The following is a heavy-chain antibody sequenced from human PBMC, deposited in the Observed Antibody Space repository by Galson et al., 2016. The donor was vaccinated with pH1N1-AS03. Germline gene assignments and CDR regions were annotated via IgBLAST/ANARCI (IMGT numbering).Heavy chain of an antibody. D-gene: IGHD3-10*01. CDR2: ICPIDSDT. CDR1: GYSFTKNW. CDR3: ARRRGDQVLSSPMDV. Sequence: QSGAEVKKPGESLKISCKGSGYSFTKNWIGWVRQMPGKGLEWMGFICPIDSDTRYSPAFQGQVTISVDKSINTAYLQWSSLKAADTAMYFCARRRGDQVLSSPMDVWGRGTTVIVSS. J-gene: IGHJ6*02. V-gene: IGHV5-51*01.